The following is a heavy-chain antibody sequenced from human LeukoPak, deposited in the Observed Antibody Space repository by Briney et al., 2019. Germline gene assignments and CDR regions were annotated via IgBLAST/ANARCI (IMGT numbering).Heavy chain of an antibody. Sequence: PGGSLRLSCAAFGFTLTIYNMNCARHAPGGGREWVSPISSGSIYIEYADSVKGRFTVSRDNAEKSLYLQMNSLGAEDTAVYYCAREGIGAADAFDLWGQGTMVTVSS. CDR1: GFTLTIYN. J-gene: IGHJ3*01. V-gene: IGHV3-21*01. CDR3: AREGIGAADAFDL. D-gene: IGHD6-25*01. CDR2: ISSGSIYI.